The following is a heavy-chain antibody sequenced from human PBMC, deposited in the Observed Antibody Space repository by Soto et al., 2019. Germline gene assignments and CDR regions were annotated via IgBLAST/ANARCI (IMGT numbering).Heavy chain of an antibody. CDR3: ARERAYCSSTSCYAGTVDY. V-gene: IGHV4-34*01. Sequence: QVQLQQWGAGLLKPSETLSLTCAVYGGSFSGYYWSWIRQPPGKGLEWIGEINHSGSTNYNPSLTSRVTISVDTSKNQFSLKLSSVTAADTAVYYCARERAYCSSTSCYAGTVDYWGQGTLVTVSS. D-gene: IGHD2-2*01. CDR1: GGSFSGYY. J-gene: IGHJ4*02. CDR2: INHSGST.